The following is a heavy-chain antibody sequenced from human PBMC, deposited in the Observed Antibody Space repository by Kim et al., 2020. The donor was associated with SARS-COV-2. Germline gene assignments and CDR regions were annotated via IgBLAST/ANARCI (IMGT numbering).Heavy chain of an antibody. CDR1: GFDFTTYA. CDR2: ISGRGDVT. CDR3: AKHRLGWSPLAPFDY. D-gene: IGHD3-3*01. V-gene: IGHV3-23*01. Sequence: GGSLRLTCAASGFDFTTYAMSWVRQTPEKGLEWVSAISGRGDVTYLTDSVKGRFTVSRDNSNNTLYLHLTSLRAEDTAIYYCAKHRLGWSPLAPFDYWGQGTRVTVSS. J-gene: IGHJ4*02.